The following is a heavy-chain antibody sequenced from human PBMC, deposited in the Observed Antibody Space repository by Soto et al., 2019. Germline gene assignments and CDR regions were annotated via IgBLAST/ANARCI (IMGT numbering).Heavy chain of an antibody. D-gene: IGHD3-22*01. V-gene: IGHV3-30*18. CDR2: ISYDGSNK. J-gene: IGHJ6*02. CDR1: GFTFSSYG. CDR3: AKDLLSSHYYDSSGPDYYYYYGMDV. Sequence: GGSLRLSCAASGFTFSSYGMHWVRQAPGKGLEWVAVISYDGSNKYYADSVKGRFTISRDNSKNTLYLQMNSLRAEDTAVYYCAKDLLSSHYYDSSGPDYYYYYGMDVWGQGTTVTVSS.